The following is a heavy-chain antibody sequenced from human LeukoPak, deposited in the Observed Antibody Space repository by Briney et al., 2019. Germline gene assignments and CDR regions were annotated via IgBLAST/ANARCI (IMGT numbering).Heavy chain of an antibody. J-gene: IGHJ4*02. Sequence: SETLSLTCAVYGGSFSGYYWSWIRQPPGKGLEWIGEINHSGRTNYNPSLKSRVTISVDTSRNQFSLKVSSVTAADTAVYYCARGPSERYYESSGYYYFDYWGQGTLVTVSS. V-gene: IGHV4-34*01. CDR1: GGSFSGYY. CDR3: ARGPSERYYESSGYYYFDY. CDR2: INHSGRT. D-gene: IGHD3-22*01.